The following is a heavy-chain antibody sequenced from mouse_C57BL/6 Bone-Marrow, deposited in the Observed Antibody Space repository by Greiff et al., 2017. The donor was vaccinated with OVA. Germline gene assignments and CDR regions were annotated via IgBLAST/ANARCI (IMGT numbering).Heavy chain of an antibody. CDR3: ARELSMMTFDY. CDR2: IDPSDSYT. Sequence: QVQLQQPGAELVMPGASVKLSCKAPGYTFTSYWMHWVKQRPGQGLEWIGEIDPSDSYTNYNQKFKGKSTLTVDKSASTAYMQLSSLTSEDSAVYYCARELSMMTFDYWGQGTTLTVSS. V-gene: IGHV1-69*01. D-gene: IGHD2-3*01. CDR1: GYTFTSYW. J-gene: IGHJ2*01.